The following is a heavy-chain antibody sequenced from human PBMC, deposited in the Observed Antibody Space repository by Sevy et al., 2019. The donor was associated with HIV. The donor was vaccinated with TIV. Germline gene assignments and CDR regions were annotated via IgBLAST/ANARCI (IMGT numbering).Heavy chain of an antibody. J-gene: IGHJ3*02. Sequence: ASVKVSCKASGYTFTSYDINWVRQATGQGLEWMGWMNPNSGNTGYAQKFQGNVTMTRNTSISTAYMERSSLRSEDTAVYYCARGLVCGSYSADAFDIWGQGTMVTVSS. CDR1: GYTFTSYD. CDR3: ARGLVCGSYSADAFDI. V-gene: IGHV1-8*01. CDR2: MNPNSGNT. D-gene: IGHD3-16*01.